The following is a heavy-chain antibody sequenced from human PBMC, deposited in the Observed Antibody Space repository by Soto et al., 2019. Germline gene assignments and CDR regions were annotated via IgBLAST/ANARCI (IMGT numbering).Heavy chain of an antibody. Sequence: SETLSLTCTLSGGSISSYYWSWIRQPPGKGLEWIGYIYYSGSTNYNPSLKSRVTISVDTSKNQFSLKLSSVTAADTAVYYCAGVGSYYFDYWGQGTLVTVSS. V-gene: IGHV4-59*08. CDR3: AGVGSYYFDY. CDR1: GGSISSYY. CDR2: IYYSGST. D-gene: IGHD3-10*01. J-gene: IGHJ4*02.